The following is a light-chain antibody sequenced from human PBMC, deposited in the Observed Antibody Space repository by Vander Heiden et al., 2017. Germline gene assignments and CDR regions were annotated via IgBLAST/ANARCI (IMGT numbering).Light chain of an antibody. V-gene: IGKV1-5*03. CDR1: QTVSTW. Sequence: DIQMTQSPSTLSASLGDRVTITCRASQTVSTWLAWYQQKPGKAPKVLIYEASTLKDGVPSRFSGSGSGTEFFLTISSLQPEDFATYFCQQSKSQSTFGQGTRVDIK. CDR3: QQSKSQST. J-gene: IGKJ1*01. CDR2: EAS.